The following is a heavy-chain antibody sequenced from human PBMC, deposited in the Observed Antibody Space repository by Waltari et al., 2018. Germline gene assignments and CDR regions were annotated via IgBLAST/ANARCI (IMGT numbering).Heavy chain of an antibody. CDR3: ARDRYCSGGSCYGGGGAFDI. V-gene: IGHV4-59*01. J-gene: IGHJ3*02. CDR2: IYSSGTT. Sequence: QVQLQESGPGLVKPSETLSLTCTVSGGSISSSSWSWIRQPPGKGLEWIGYIYSSGTTNNNPSLKSRVTISVDTSKNQFSLKLSSVTAADTAVYYCARDRYCSGGSCYGGGGAFDIWGQGTMVTVSS. CDR1: GGSISSSS. D-gene: IGHD2-15*01.